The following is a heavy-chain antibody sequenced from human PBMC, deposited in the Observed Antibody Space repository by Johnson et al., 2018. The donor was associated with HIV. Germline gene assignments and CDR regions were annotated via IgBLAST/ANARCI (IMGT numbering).Heavy chain of an antibody. V-gene: IGHV3-7*05. D-gene: IGHD3-22*01. CDR3: ARDRRNYYDRSGYPDYDAFDI. J-gene: IGHJ3*02. Sequence: VQLVESGGGLVQSGGSLRLSCAASIFTFRNYWMSWVRQAPGKGLEWVANINEDGSEEYYVDSVEGRFTISRDNAKNSLYLQMNSLRAEDTALYFCARDRRNYYDRSGYPDYDAFDIWGQGTMVTVSS. CDR1: IFTFRNYW. CDR2: INEDGSEE.